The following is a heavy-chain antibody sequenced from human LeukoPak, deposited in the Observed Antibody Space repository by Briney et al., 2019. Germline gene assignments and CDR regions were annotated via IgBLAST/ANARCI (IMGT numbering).Heavy chain of an antibody. CDR2: ICYSGST. CDR1: GGSISSGDYY. Sequence: SETLSLTCTVSGGSISSGDYYWSWIRQPPGKGLEWIGYICYSGSTYYNPSLKSRVTISVDTSKNQFSLKLSSVTAADTAVYYCARDRSPVKPFDYWGQGTLVTVSS. V-gene: IGHV4-30-4*01. D-gene: IGHD3-10*01. J-gene: IGHJ4*02. CDR3: ARDRSPVKPFDY.